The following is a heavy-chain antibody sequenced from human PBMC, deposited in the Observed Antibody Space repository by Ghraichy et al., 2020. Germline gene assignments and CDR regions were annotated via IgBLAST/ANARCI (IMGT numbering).Heavy chain of an antibody. V-gene: IGHV3-30*02. J-gene: IGHJ3*02. D-gene: IGHD3-9*01. Sequence: GGSLRLSCAASGFTFSTYGMHWVRQAPGKGLEWVAFIRYDGSNKHYADSVKGRFTISRDNSKNTLYLQMNSLRAEDTAVYYCAKDSITSGYAFDIWGQGTMVIICS. CDR2: IRYDGSNK. CDR3: AKDSITSGYAFDI. CDR1: GFTFSTYG.